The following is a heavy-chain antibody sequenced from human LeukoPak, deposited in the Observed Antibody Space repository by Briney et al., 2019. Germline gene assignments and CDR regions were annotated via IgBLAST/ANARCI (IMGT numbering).Heavy chain of an antibody. V-gene: IGHV3-21*01. Sequence: GGTLRLFCAASGLPFSRYSMNWVRHAPGKGLEWVSSISSSSSYIYYADSVKGRFTISRDNAKNSLYLQMNRLRAEDTAVYYCARQAVARPFDLWGQGTMVAVSS. J-gene: IGHJ3*01. CDR3: ARQAVARPFDL. CDR1: GLPFSRYS. CDR2: ISSSSSYI.